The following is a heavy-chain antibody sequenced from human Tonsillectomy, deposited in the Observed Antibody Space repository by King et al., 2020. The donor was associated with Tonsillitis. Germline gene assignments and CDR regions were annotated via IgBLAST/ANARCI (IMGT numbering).Heavy chain of an antibody. CDR1: GGSISPYY. Sequence: VQLQESGPGLVKPSETLSLTCTVSGGSISPYYWSWIRQPPGKGLDWIGYIHHSGSTNYSPSLKSRVTISVDTSKNQFSLKLSSVTAADTAVYYCARVGGDGNGGSCYGPYYYYYMDVWGKGTTVTVSS. CDR2: IHHSGST. CDR3: ARVGGDGNGGSCYGPYYYYYMDV. V-gene: IGHV4-59*01. J-gene: IGHJ6*03. D-gene: IGHD2-15*01.